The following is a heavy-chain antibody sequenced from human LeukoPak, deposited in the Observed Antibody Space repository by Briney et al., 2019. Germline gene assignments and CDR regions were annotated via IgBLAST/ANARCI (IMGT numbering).Heavy chain of an antibody. Sequence: GGSLRLSCAASGFPFDDYTMHWVRQAPGKGLEWVSLFSWDGGSTYYADSVKGRFTISRDNSKNSLYLQTNSLRTEDTALYYCAKDKGGDETWFDPWGQGTLVTVSS. D-gene: IGHD4-17*01. V-gene: IGHV3-43*01. J-gene: IGHJ5*02. CDR3: AKDKGGDETWFDP. CDR2: FSWDGGST. CDR1: GFPFDDYT.